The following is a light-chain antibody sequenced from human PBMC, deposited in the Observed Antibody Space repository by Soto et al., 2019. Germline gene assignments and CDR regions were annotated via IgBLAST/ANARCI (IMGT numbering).Light chain of an antibody. CDR1: QIVSSSY. V-gene: IGKV3-15*01. CDR2: GAS. CDR3: QQYNNWPPWT. J-gene: IGKJ1*01. Sequence: EIVMTQSPATLSVSPGEGATLSCRASQIVSSSYLAWYQQKPGQAPRLLMYGASSRATGTPARFSGSGSGTEFTLTISSLQSEDFAVYYCQQYNNWPPWTFGRGTKWIS.